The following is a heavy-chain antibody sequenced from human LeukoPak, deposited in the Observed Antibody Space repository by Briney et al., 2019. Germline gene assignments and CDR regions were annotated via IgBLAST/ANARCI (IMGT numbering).Heavy chain of an antibody. CDR2: MNQDGSRK. V-gene: IGHV3-7*01. CDR3: TRDSQGSGTYSTDH. D-gene: IGHD3-10*01. Sequence: PGGSLRLSCAASGFTFSSYSMNWVRQGPGKGPEWVANMNQDGSRKYYVDSVKGRFTISRDNAKNSLFLQMNGLRDEDTAVYYCTRDSQGSGTYSTDHWGQGTLVTVSS. J-gene: IGHJ4*02. CDR1: GFTFSSYS.